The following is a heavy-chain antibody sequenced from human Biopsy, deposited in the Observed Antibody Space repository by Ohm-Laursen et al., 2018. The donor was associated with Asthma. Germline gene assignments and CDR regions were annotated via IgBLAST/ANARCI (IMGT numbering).Heavy chain of an antibody. CDR1: GFTFSNYG. J-gene: IGHJ4*02. V-gene: IGHV3-30*18. D-gene: IGHD1-26*01. CDR3: AKDVFPGWELRRGPDY. CDR2: ISFDGSNK. Sequence: SLRLSCSASGFTFSNYGMHWVRQAPGEGLDWVAVISFDGSNKNYTDSVKGRFTISRDNSRNTLHLQMNSLRAEDTAVYYCAKDVFPGWELRRGPDYWGQGTLVTVSS.